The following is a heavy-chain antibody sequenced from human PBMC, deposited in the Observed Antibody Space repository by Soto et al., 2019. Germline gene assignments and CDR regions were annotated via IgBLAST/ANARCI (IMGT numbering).Heavy chain of an antibody. CDR3: ATRAHGLYFDY. CDR2: IGGSGGST. J-gene: IGHJ4*02. V-gene: IGHV3-23*01. Sequence: EVQLLESGGGLVQPGGSLRLSCAAPGFTFSSYAMNWVRQAPGKGLEWVSVIGGSGGSTYYADSVKGRFTISRDNSKNTLYLQMNSLRAEDTAVYYCATRAHGLYFDYWGQGTLVTVSS. CDR1: GFTFSSYA.